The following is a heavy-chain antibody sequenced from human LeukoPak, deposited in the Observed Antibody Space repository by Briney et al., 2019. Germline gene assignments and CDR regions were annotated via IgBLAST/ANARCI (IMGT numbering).Heavy chain of an antibody. Sequence: GGSLRLSCAASGFPFSNYFTSWIRQAPGKGLEWISYIGSSGYTIYYSDSVKGRFTISRDNAKNSLYLQMDSLRAEDTAIYYCARPQTSSSSTASLGYWGQGTLVTVSS. J-gene: IGHJ4*02. D-gene: IGHD6-6*01. CDR3: ARPQTSSSSTASLGY. CDR2: IGSSGYTI. V-gene: IGHV3-11*01. CDR1: GFPFSNYF.